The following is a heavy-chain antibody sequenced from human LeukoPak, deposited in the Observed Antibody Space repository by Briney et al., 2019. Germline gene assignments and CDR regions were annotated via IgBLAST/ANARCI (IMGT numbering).Heavy chain of an antibody. CDR3: ARDGRNPIERYFDY. D-gene: IGHD1-14*01. Sequence: PGGTLRLSCAASGFSFSSYGMHWVRQAPGKGLEWVAFIRYDGSNKYYADSVKGRFTISRDNSKNTLYLQMNSLRTEDTAVYYCARDGRNPIERYFDYWGQGTLVTVSS. CDR2: IRYDGSNK. J-gene: IGHJ4*02. V-gene: IGHV3-30*02. CDR1: GFSFSSYG.